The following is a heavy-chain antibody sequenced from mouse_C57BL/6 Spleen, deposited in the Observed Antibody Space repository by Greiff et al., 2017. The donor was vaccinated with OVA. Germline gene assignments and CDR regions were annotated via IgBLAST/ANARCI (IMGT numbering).Heavy chain of an antibody. J-gene: IGHJ4*01. CDR2: IRSKSNNYAT. D-gene: IGHD3-1*01. Sequence: VQLKESGGGLVQPKGSLKLSCAASGFSFNTYAMNWVRQAPGKGLEWVARIRSKSNNYATYYADSVKDRFTISRDDSESMLYLQMNNLKTEDAAMDYWVRHAASGAMDYWGQGTSVTVSS. CDR3: VRHAASGAMDY. V-gene: IGHV10-1*01. CDR1: GFSFNTYA.